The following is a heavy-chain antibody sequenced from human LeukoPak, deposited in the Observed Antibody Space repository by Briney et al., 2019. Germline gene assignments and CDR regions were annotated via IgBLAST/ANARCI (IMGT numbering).Heavy chain of an antibody. CDR2: INPNSGGT. CDR3: ARDPDYYDSSGPHWFDP. J-gene: IGHJ5*02. CDR1: GYTFTGYY. V-gene: IGHV1-2*02. D-gene: IGHD3-22*01. Sequence: ASVQVSCKASGYTFTGYYMHWVRQATGQGLEWMGWINPNSGGTNYAQKFQGRVTMTRDTSISTAYMELSRLRSDDTAVYYCARDPDYYDSSGPHWFDPWGQGTLVTVAS.